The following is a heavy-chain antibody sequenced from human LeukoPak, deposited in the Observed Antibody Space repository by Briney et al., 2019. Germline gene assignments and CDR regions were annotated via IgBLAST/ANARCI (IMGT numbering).Heavy chain of an antibody. Sequence: SETLSLTCTVSGGSISSYYWSWIRQPPGKGLEWIGYIYYSGSTNYNPSLKSRVTISVDTSKNQFSLKLSSVTAADTAVYYCARLIGGSRPKYYYGSGSYYFDYWGQGTLVTVSS. CDR3: ARLIGGSRPKYYYGSGSYYFDY. CDR2: IYYSGST. V-gene: IGHV4-59*01. CDR1: GGSISSYY. D-gene: IGHD3-10*01. J-gene: IGHJ4*02.